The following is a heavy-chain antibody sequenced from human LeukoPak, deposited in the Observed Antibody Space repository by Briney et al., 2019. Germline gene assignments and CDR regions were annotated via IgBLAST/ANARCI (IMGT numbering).Heavy chain of an antibody. CDR3: ARGREDAEFGDY. J-gene: IGHJ4*02. D-gene: IGHD2/OR15-2a*01. V-gene: IGHV3-21*01. CDR2: ISSSSSYI. Sequence: GGSLRLSCAASGFTFSSYSMNWVRQAPGKGLEWVSSISSSSSYIYYADSVKGRFTISRDNAKNSLYLQMNSLRAEDTAVYYCARGREDAEFGDYWGQGTLVTVSS. CDR1: GFTFSSYS.